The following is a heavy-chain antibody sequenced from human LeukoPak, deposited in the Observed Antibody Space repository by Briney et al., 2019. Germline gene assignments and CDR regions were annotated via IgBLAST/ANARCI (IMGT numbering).Heavy chain of an antibody. D-gene: IGHD3-3*01. CDR3: ARYYYDLDYYYGMDV. V-gene: IGHV4-61*02. J-gene: IGHJ6*02. CDR2: IYTSGST. CDR1: GGSISSGSYY. Sequence: TLSLTCSVSGGSISSGSYYWSWIRQPAGKGLEWIRRIYTSGSTNYNPPLKSRVTISVDTSKNQFSLKLSSVTAADTAVYYCARYYYDLDYYYGMDVWGQGTTVTVSS.